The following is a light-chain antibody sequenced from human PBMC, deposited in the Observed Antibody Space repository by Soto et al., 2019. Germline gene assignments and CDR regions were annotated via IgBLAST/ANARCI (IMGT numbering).Light chain of an antibody. V-gene: IGLV2-14*03. Sequence: QSVLTQPASVSGSPGQSITISCTGTSSDVGGYNYVSWYQQHPGKVPKLMIYDVSNRPSGVSNRFSGSKSGNTASLTISGLQAEDEADYYCSSYKSSSTYVFGIGTKVT. J-gene: IGLJ1*01. CDR2: DVS. CDR1: SSDVGGYNY. CDR3: SSYKSSSTYV.